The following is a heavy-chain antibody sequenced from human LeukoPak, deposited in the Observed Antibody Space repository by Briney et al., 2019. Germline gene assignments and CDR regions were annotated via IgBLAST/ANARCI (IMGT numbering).Heavy chain of an antibody. CDR2: INHSGST. V-gene: IGHV4-34*01. Sequence: SETLSLTCAVYGGSFSGYYWSWIRQPPGKGLEWIGEINHSGSTNYNPSLKSRVTISVDTSKNQFSLKLSSVTAADTAVYYCARVRIWRSGNPKRPREGIAAAAFDPWGQGTLVTVSS. J-gene: IGHJ5*02. D-gene: IGHD6-13*01. CDR3: ARVRIWRSGNPKRPREGIAAAAFDP. CDR1: GGSFSGYY.